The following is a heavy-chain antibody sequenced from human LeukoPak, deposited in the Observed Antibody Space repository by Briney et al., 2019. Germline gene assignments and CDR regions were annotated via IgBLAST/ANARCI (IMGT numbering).Heavy chain of an antibody. V-gene: IGHV1-46*01. CDR1: GYTFTSYY. Sequence: GASVKVSCKTSGYTFTSYYIHWVRQAPGQGLEWMGIINPIGGTTDYPQKFQGRVTMTRDTSTSTVYMELSSLRSEDTAVYYCARWVVGAYGSTANWFDPWGQGTLVTVSS. J-gene: IGHJ5*02. CDR2: INPIGGTT. CDR3: ARWVVGAYGSTANWFDP. D-gene: IGHD1-26*01.